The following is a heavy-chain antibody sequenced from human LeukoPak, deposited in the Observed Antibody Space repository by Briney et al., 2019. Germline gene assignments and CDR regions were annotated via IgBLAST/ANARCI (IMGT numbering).Heavy chain of an antibody. J-gene: IGHJ1*01. CDR2: VQHIGGET. CDR1: GFTFSRYW. D-gene: IGHD4-11*01. V-gene: IGHV3-7*01. CDR3: ATYSILNAREFRY. Sequence: HPGESLKLSCVTSGFTFSRYWLAWVRQAPGKGLEWVANVQHIGGETYYVDSVKGRFTISRDNAKNSVYLQMNSLGADDTAVYYCATYSILNAREFRYWGQGTLVTVTS.